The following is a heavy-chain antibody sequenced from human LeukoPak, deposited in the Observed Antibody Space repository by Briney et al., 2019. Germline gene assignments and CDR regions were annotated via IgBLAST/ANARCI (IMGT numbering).Heavy chain of an antibody. J-gene: IGHJ4*02. V-gene: IGHV4-39*07. D-gene: IGHD3-22*01. CDR3: ARDRSYYSDTGTDY. Sequence: SETLSLTCTVSDGSISSSSYYWGWIRQPPGKGLEWIGSIYYSGSTYYNPSLKSRVTISVDTSKNQFSLKLSSVTAADTAVYYCARDRSYYSDTGTDYWGQGALVTVSS. CDR1: DGSISSSSYY. CDR2: IYYSGST.